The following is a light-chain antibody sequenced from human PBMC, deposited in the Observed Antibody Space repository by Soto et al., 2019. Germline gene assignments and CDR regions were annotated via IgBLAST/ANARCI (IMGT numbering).Light chain of an antibody. CDR3: QQYNKWPWT. Sequence: EMVMTQSPATLSVSPGERVTLSCRASQSVAGNFAWYQQKPGQAPRLLIYGTSAMATGIPVRFSGSGTGTEFNLTIISLQSEDFAVYYCQQYNKWPWTFGQGTKVEGK. J-gene: IGKJ1*01. CDR1: QSVAGN. CDR2: GTS. V-gene: IGKV3-15*01.